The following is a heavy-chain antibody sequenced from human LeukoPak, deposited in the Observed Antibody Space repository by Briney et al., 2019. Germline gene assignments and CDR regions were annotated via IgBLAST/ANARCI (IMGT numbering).Heavy chain of an antibody. CDR2: INPGDSDT. CDR1: GYSFTSYW. Sequence: GESLKISCKGSGYSFTSYWIAWVRQMPRKGLEWMGIINPGDSDTRYSPSLQGQVTISADKSISTAYLQWSSLKASDTAMYYCARNVYYYGSGSYYPNWFDPWGQGTLVTVSS. V-gene: IGHV5-51*01. CDR3: ARNVYYYGSGSYYPNWFDP. D-gene: IGHD3-10*01. J-gene: IGHJ5*02.